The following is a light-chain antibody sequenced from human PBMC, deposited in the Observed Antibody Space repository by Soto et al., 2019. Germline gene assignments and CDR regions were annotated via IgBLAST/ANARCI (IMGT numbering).Light chain of an antibody. CDR3: CSYAGSFYV. CDR2: EVS. V-gene: IGLV2-23*02. J-gene: IGLJ1*01. Sequence: SALTQPASVSGSPGQSITISCTVTSSDVGSYNLVSWYQQHPGKAPKLMIYEVSKRPSGVSNRFAGSKSGNTASLTISWLQAEDEADYYCCSYAGSFYVFGTGTKVTVL. CDR1: SSDVGSYNL.